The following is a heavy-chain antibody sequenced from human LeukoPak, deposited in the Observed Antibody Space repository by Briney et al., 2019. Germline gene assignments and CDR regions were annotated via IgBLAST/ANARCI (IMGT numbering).Heavy chain of an antibody. CDR2: ISGSGGST. D-gene: IGHD3-3*01. Sequence: GSPRLSCAASGFTFSSYAMSWVRQAPGKGLEWVSAISGSGGSTYYADSVKGRFTISRDNSKNTLYLQMNSLRAEDTAVYYCAKGVRFLEWFFDYWGQGTLVTVSS. J-gene: IGHJ4*02. CDR1: GFTFSSYA. V-gene: IGHV3-23*01. CDR3: AKGVRFLEWFFDY.